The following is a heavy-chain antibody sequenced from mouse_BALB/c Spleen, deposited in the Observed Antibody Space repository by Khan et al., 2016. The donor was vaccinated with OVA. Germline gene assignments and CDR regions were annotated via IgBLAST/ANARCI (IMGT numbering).Heavy chain of an antibody. J-gene: IGHJ2*01. CDR1: GYSITSDYA. CDR3: AIVYGGDFDY. V-gene: IGHV3-2*02. CDR2: ISYSGNT. Sequence: EVQLQESGPGLVKPSQSLSLTCTVTGYSITSDYAWNWIRQFPGNKLEWMGYISYSGNTKYNPSLKSRISIPRDTSKNKFSLQLNSVTIEDTATYYCAIVYGGDFDYWGQGTTLTVSS. D-gene: IGHD2-10*02.